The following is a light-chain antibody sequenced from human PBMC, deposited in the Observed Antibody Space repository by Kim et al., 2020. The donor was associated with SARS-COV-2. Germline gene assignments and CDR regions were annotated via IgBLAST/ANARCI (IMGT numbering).Light chain of an antibody. Sequence: QPVLTQSPSASASLGASVNLTCTLSSGHSSYAIAWHQQHPEKGPRNLMNFNSDDSHSKGDGIPDRFSDSISGAERDVTMSSLQSGDEADYYCQTWGTGIVFGGGTQLTVL. V-gene: IGLV4-69*01. CDR1: SGHSSYA. J-gene: IGLJ3*02. CDR2: FNSDDSH. CDR3: QTWGTGIV.